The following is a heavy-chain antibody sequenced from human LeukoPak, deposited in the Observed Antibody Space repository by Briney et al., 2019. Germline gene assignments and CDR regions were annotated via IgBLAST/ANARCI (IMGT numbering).Heavy chain of an antibody. J-gene: IGHJ6*03. CDR1: GGSISSYY. D-gene: IGHD6-13*01. Sequence: SETLSLTCIVSGGSISSYYWSWIRQPPGKGLEWIGHIYYSGSTNYNPSLKSRVTISVDTSKNQFSLKLSSVTAADTAVYYCASTRGAAGYYYYYMDVWAKGTTVTVSS. CDR3: ASTRGAAGYYYYYMDV. CDR2: IYYSGST. V-gene: IGHV4-59*08.